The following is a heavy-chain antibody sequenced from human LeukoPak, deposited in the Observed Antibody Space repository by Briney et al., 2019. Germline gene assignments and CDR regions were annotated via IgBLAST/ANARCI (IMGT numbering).Heavy chain of an antibody. CDR2: IKSKTDGGTT. J-gene: IGHJ3*02. CDR1: GFTFSNAW. CDR3: TTDTAMYDAFGI. D-gene: IGHD5-18*01. Sequence: GGSLRLSCAASGFTFSNAWMSWLRQAPGKGLEGVGRIKSKTDGGTTDYAAPVKGRFTISRDDTKNTLYLQMNSQKTEDTAVYYCTTDTAMYDAFGIWGQGTMVTVSS. V-gene: IGHV3-15*01.